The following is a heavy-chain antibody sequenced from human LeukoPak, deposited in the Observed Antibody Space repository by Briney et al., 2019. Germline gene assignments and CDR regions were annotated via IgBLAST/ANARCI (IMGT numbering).Heavy chain of an antibody. V-gene: IGHV1-69*13. CDR1: GGTFSSYA. J-gene: IGHJ4*02. CDR3: ARGHVPAAMNYFDY. Sequence: ASVKVSCKASGGTFSSYAISWVRQAPGQGLEWMGGIIPIFGTANYAQKFQGRVTITADESTSTAYMELSSLRSEDTAVYYCARGHVPAAMNYFDYWGQGTLVTVSS. CDR2: IIPIFGTA. D-gene: IGHD2-2*01.